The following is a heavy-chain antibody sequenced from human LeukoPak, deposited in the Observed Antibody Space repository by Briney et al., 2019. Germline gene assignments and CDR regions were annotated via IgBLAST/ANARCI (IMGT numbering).Heavy chain of an antibody. CDR2: IYYSGGT. D-gene: IGHD6-19*01. CDR3: ARHSIAVAGSTFFDY. J-gene: IGHJ4*02. V-gene: IGHV4-59*08. CDR1: GGSISSYS. Sequence: SETLSLTCTDSGGSISSYSWSWIRQPPGKGLEWVGYIYYSGGTNYNPSLKSRVTISVDTSKNQYSLKLSPGTAEDTAVYYCARHSIAVAGSTFFDYWGQGTLVTVSS.